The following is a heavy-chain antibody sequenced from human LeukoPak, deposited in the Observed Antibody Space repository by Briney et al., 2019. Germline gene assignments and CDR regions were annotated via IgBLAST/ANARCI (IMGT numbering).Heavy chain of an antibody. CDR1: RFTYSSYA. J-gene: IGHJ3*02. V-gene: IGHV3-23*01. Sequence: GGSLRLSCAASRFTYSSYAMSWVRQAPRKGLEWVSAISGSGGSTYYADSVKGRFTISRDNSKNTLYLQMNSLRAEDTAVYYCAEVRDTAMVTDAFDIWGQGTMVTVSS. D-gene: IGHD5-18*01. CDR2: ISGSGGST. CDR3: AEVRDTAMVTDAFDI.